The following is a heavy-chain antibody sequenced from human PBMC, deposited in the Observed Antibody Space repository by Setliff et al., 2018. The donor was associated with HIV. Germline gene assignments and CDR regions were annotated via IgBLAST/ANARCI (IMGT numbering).Heavy chain of an antibody. CDR3: ARGLTAPAAAGS. CDR2: ISLSGST. J-gene: IGHJ5*02. CDR1: GYPLSSASY. D-gene: IGHD6-13*01. Sequence: PSETLSLTCSVSGYPLSSASYWGWIRQSPEKGLEWIGSISLSGSTYYNPSLQSRVTISIDMSKNHFSLNLKSVTAADTAIYYCARGLTAPAAAGSWGQGMLVTVSS. V-gene: IGHV4-38-2*02.